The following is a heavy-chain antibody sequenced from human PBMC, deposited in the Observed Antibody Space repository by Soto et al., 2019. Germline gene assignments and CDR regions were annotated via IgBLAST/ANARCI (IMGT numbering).Heavy chain of an antibody. CDR3: ARAGRETKGELSYDAFDI. Sequence: ASVKVSCKASGYTFTSYDINWVRQATGQGLEWMGWMNPNSGNTGYAQKFQGRVTMTRNTSISTAYMELSSLRSEDTAVYYCARAGRETKGELSYDAFDIWGQGTMVTVAS. D-gene: IGHD3-16*02. CDR1: GYTFTSYD. V-gene: IGHV1-8*01. J-gene: IGHJ3*02. CDR2: MNPNSGNT.